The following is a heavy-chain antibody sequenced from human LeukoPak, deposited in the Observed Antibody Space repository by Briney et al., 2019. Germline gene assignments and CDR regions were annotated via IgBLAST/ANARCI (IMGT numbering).Heavy chain of an antibody. J-gene: IGHJ4*02. CDR3: ARDSSGHYDAYFGY. Sequence: PGGSLRLSCAASGFTVRNNYMSWVRQAPGKGLEWVSIIYSGGSTYYAKSVKGRFTISRDNSKNTLYLQMNSLRAEDTAVYYCARDSSGHYDAYFGYWGQGTLVTVPS. CDR1: GFTVRNNY. V-gene: IGHV3-53*01. D-gene: IGHD3-22*01. CDR2: IYSGGST.